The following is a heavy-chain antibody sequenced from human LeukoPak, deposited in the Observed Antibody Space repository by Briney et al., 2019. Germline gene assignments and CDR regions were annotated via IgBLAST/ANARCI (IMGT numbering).Heavy chain of an antibody. CDR2: MNPNSGNT. CDR1: GYTFTSYD. Sequence: ASVKVSYKASGYTFTSYDINWVRQATGQGLEWMGWMNPNSGNTGYAQKFQGRVTMTRNTSISTAYMELSSLRSEDTAVYYCARVPRGGYYDRDWFDPWGQGTLVAVSS. D-gene: IGHD3-22*01. V-gene: IGHV1-8*01. J-gene: IGHJ5*02. CDR3: ARVPRGGYYDRDWFDP.